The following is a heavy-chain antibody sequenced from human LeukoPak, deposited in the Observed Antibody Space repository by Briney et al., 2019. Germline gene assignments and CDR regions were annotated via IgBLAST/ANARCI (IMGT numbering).Heavy chain of an antibody. CDR2: IYSGGST. V-gene: IGHV3-53*01. Sequence: GGSLRLSCAASGFTVSSHYVSWVRQGPGKGLEWVSIIYSGGSTYYADSVRGRFTISRDNSKNTLYLQMNSLRAEDTAVYYCARHYGDYGPFDYWGQGTLVTVSS. CDR1: GFTVSSHY. D-gene: IGHD4-17*01. CDR3: ARHYGDYGPFDY. J-gene: IGHJ4*02.